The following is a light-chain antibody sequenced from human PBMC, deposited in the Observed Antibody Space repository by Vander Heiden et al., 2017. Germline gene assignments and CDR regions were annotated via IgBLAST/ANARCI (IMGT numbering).Light chain of an antibody. CDR1: SGHSSYA. CDR2: LNSDGSH. J-gene: IGLJ3*02. CDR3: QTWGTGIWV. Sequence: QLVLTHSPSASASLGASVKPTCTLSSGHSSYAIAWHQQQPEKGPRYLMKLNSDGSHSKGDGIPDRFSGSSSGAERYLTISSLQSEDEADYYCQTWGTGIWVFGGGTKLTVL. V-gene: IGLV4-69*01.